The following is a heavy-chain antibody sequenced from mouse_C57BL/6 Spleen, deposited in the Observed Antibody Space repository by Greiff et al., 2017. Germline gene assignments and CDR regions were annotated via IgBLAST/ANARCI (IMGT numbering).Heavy chain of an antibody. CDR3: ARKSESSGYDYAMDY. CDR2: LDPSDSYT. Sequence: QVQLQQPGAELVMPGASVKLSCKASGYTFTSYWMHWVKQSPGQGLEWIGELDPSDSYTNYNQKFKGKSTLTVEKSSNTANTELSSLTSEDSAVYYCARKSESSGYDYAMDYWGQGTSVTVSS. V-gene: IGHV1-69*01. J-gene: IGHJ4*01. D-gene: IGHD3-2*02. CDR1: GYTFTSYW.